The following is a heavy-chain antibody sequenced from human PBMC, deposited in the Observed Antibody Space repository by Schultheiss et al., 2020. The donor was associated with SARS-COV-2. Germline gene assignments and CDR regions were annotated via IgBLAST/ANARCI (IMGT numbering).Heavy chain of an antibody. CDR1: GFTFSSYW. CDR2: IKQDGSEK. J-gene: IGHJ3*02. Sequence: GGSLRLSCAASGFTFSSYWMSWVRQAPGKGLEWVANIKQDGSEKYYVDSVKGRFTISRDNSKNTLYLQMNSLRAEDTAVYYCASCYYDSSGYSRTWHSYGAFDIWGQGTMVTVSS. D-gene: IGHD3-22*01. V-gene: IGHV3-7*01. CDR3: ASCYYDSSGYSRTWHSYGAFDI.